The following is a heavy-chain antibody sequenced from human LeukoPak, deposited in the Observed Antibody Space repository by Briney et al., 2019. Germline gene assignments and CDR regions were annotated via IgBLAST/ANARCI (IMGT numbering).Heavy chain of an antibody. D-gene: IGHD3-22*01. CDR3: AREVTYYYDSSGYNWFDP. CDR2: ICHSGST. CDR1: GGSISSGGYS. V-gene: IGHV4-30-2*01. J-gene: IGHJ5*02. Sequence: SQTLSLTCAVSGGSISSGGYSWSWIRQPPGKGLEWIGYICHSGSTYYNPSLKSRVTISVDRSKNQFSLKLSSVTAADTAVYYCAREVTYYYDSSGYNWFDPWGQGTLVTVSS.